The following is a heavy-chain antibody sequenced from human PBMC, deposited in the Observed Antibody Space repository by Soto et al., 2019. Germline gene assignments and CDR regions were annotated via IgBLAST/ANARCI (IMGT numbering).Heavy chain of an antibody. CDR1: GYTFTGYY. D-gene: IGHD2-15*01. J-gene: IGHJ5*02. CDR2: INPNSGGT. CDR3: ARPWGLGYCSGGSCYPNWFDP. Sequence: GASVKVSCKASGYTFTGYYMHWVRQAPGQGHEWMGWINPNSGGTNYAQKFQGRVTMTRDTSISTAYMELSRLRSDDTAVYYCARPWGLGYCSGGSCYPNWFDPWGQGXLVTVYS. V-gene: IGHV1-2*02.